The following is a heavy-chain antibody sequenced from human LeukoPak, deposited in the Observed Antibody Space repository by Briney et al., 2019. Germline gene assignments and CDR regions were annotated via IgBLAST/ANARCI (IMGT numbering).Heavy chain of an antibody. CDR3: ARDRGADDY. D-gene: IGHD3-10*01. J-gene: IGHJ4*02. V-gene: IGHV3-7*01. Sequence: RGSLRLSCAVSGFTFSSYWMTWVRQAPGKGLEWVANINEDGSEKYYVDSVKGRFTISRDNAKNSLYLQMSSLRAEDSAVYYCARDRGADDYWGQGTLVTVSS. CDR1: GFTFSSYW. CDR2: INEDGSEK.